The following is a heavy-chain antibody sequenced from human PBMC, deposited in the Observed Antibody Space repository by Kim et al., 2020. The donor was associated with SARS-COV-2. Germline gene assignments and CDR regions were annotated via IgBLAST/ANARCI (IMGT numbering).Heavy chain of an antibody. CDR3: SREEGPLDY. J-gene: IGHJ4*02. V-gene: IGHV3-53*01. Sequence: GGSLRLSCAASGFSVSTNDMAWVRQAPGRGPEWVSIISARGTIYYSDSVEGRCTISRDNSKNTLHLQLNSLTAEDSAVYFCSREEGPLDYWGQATLVTV. CDR2: ISARGTI. CDR1: GFSVSTND.